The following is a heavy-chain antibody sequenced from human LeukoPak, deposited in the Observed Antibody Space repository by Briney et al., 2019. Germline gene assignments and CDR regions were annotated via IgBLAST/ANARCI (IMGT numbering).Heavy chain of an antibody. CDR3: ARNPPDCSGGTCYQVY. Sequence: PGGSLRLSCAASGFTFSDYYMSWIRQVPGKGLEWLSYISSGSTYTNYADSVKGRFTISRDNAKNSLYLQMNSLRAEDTAVYYCARNPPDCSGGTCYQVYWGQGTLVTVSS. J-gene: IGHJ4*02. CDR2: ISSGSTYT. D-gene: IGHD2-15*01. CDR1: GFTFSDYY. V-gene: IGHV3-11*06.